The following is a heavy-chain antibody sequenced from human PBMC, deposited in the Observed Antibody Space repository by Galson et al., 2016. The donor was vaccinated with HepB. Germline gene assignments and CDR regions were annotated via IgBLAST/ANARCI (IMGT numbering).Heavy chain of an antibody. J-gene: IGHJ4*02. CDR1: GYTFIAYY. V-gene: IGHV1-2*04. CDR3: ARLENGDYYFDY. CDR2: INPSSGGT. Sequence: SVKVSCKASGYTFIAYYMHWVRQAPGQGLEWMGWINPSSGGTNYAQKFQGWVTMTRDTSISTAYMELSRLRSDDTAVYYCARLENGDYYFDYWGQGTLVTVSS. D-gene: IGHD4-17*01.